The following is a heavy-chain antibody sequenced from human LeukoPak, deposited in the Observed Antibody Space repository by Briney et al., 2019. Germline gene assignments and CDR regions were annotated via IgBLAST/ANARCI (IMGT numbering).Heavy chain of an antibody. V-gene: IGHV3-23*01. J-gene: IGHJ4*02. CDR3: AKDEGGARSDYYDSSGYSLY. D-gene: IGHD3-22*01. CDR1: GFTFSSYA. Sequence: GGSLRLSCAASGFTFSSYAMSWVRQAPGKGLEWISAISGSGGSTYYADSVKGRFTISRDNSKNTLYLQMNSLRAEDTAVYYCAKDEGGARSDYYDSSGYSLYWGQGTLVTVSS. CDR2: ISGSGGST.